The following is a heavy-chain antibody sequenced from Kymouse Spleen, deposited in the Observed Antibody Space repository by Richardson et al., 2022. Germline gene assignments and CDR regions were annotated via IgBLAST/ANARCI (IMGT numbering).Heavy chain of an antibody. Sequence: EVQLVESGGGLVKPGGSLRLSCAASGFTFSSYSMNWVRQAPGKGLEWVSSISSSSSYIYYADSVKGRFTISRDNAKNSLYLQMNSLRAEDTAVYYCARDGAAAGSHYFDYWGQGTLVTVSS. V-gene: IGHV3-21*03. CDR1: GFTFSSYS. CDR2: ISSSSSYI. D-gene: IGHD6-13*01. J-gene: IGHJ4*02. CDR3: ARDGAAAGSHYFDY.